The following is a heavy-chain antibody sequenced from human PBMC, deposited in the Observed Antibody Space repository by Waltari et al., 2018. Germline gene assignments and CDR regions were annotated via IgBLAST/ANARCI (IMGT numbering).Heavy chain of an antibody. V-gene: IGHV1-18*01. CDR3: ARDESIQIPLDH. J-gene: IGHJ4*02. Sequence: QIHLVQSGREVKKTGASVKVSCKTSGYNVLKYGITWVRQAPGQGLEWVGWISPYNGNTNYAQKLQGRLTLTTDTSATTVYMELRSLTTDDTAMYYCARDESIQIPLDHWGQGTLVIVSA. CDR2: ISPYNGNT. CDR1: GYNVLKYG. D-gene: IGHD5-18*01.